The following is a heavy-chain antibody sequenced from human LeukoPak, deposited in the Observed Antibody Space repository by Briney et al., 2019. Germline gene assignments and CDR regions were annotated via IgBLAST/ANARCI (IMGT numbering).Heavy chain of an antibody. Sequence: GGSLRLSCAASGLPFESYGMTWVRQAPGKGLEWVSTISRTSNYIYTADSLKGRFTTSRDNAEKSLFLQMTNVKDDDTAVYYCVTKASVSGVKRYWGQGTLVTVSS. D-gene: IGHD3-10*01. CDR3: VTKASVSGVKRY. CDR2: ISRTSNYI. V-gene: IGHV3-21*01. CDR1: GLPFESYG. J-gene: IGHJ4*02.